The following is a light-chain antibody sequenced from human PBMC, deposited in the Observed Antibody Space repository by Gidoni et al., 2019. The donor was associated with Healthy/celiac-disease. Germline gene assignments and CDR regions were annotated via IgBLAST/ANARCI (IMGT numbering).Light chain of an antibody. Sequence: DIQMTQSPSSPSASVGDRVTITCRASQGISNYLAWYQQKPGKVPKLLIYAASTLQSGVPSRFSGSGSGTDFTLTISSLQPEDVATYYCQKYNSAPPFTFGPGTKVDIK. J-gene: IGKJ3*01. CDR1: QGISNY. CDR3: QKYNSAPPFT. V-gene: IGKV1-27*01. CDR2: AAS.